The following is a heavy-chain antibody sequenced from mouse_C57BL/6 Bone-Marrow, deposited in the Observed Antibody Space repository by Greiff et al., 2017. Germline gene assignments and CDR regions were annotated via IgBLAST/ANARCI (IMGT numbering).Heavy chain of an antibody. CDR1: GYTFTSYG. Sequence: QVQLQQSGAELARPGASVKLSCTASGYTFTSYGISWVKQRTGQGLEWIGEIYPRSGNTYYNEKFKGQATLTADKSSSTAYMELRSLTSEDAAVYFCASEGGYDYGDYWGQGTTLTVSS. V-gene: IGHV1-81*01. D-gene: IGHD2-4*01. CDR2: IYPRSGNT. CDR3: ASEGGYDYGDY. J-gene: IGHJ2*01.